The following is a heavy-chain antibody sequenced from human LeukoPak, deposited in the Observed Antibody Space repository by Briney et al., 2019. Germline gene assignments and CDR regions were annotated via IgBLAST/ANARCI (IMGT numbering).Heavy chain of an antibody. J-gene: IGHJ4*02. CDR3: AKESRINDYSGFFDY. Sequence: PGGSLRLSCAASGFTFDDYAMHWVRQVPGKGLEWVSLISWDGGSTYYADSVKGRFTISRDNSKNSLYLQMNSLRAEDTALYYCAKESRINDYSGFFDYWGQGTLVTVSS. CDR2: ISWDGGST. CDR1: GFTFDDYA. V-gene: IGHV3-43D*03. D-gene: IGHD2-15*01.